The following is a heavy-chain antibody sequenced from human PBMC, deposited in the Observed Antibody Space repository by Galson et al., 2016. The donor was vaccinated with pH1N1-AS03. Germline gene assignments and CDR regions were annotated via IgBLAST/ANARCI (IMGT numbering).Heavy chain of an antibody. CDR3: ARDPRGPCTSATCPTTYYFGMDV. Sequence: SVKVSCKASGYIFTGFYVHWVRQAPGQGLEWMGWINTDSGVTNYAQKFEAWVTMTRDTSDSTAYMELYGLKSDDTAVYYCARDPRGPCTSATCPTTYYFGMDVWGQGTTVIVSS. J-gene: IGHJ6*02. CDR1: GYIFTGFY. V-gene: IGHV1-2*04. CDR2: INTDSGVT. D-gene: IGHD2-2*01.